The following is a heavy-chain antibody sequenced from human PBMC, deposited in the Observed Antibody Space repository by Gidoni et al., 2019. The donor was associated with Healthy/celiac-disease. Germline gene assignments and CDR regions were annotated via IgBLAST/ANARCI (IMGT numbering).Heavy chain of an antibody. D-gene: IGHD5-12*01. Sequence: EVQLLESGGGLVQPGRSLRLSCAASGFTFSSYAMSWVRQAPGKGLEWVLAISGSGGSTYYADSVKGRFTISRDNSKNTLYLQMNSLRAEDTAVYYCAKVGYSGYDWSLEAERCWFDPWGQGTLVTVSS. J-gene: IGHJ5*02. V-gene: IGHV3-23*01. CDR1: GFTFSSYA. CDR2: ISGSGGST. CDR3: AKVGYSGYDWSLEAERCWFDP.